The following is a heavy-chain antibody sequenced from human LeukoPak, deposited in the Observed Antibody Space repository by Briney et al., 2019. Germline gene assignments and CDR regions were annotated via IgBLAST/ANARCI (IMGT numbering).Heavy chain of an antibody. D-gene: IGHD6-6*01. Sequence: GGSLRLSCAASGFTFSSYAMSWVRQAPGKGLEWVSTISGSGGSTYYADSVKGRFTISRDNSKNTLYLQMNSLRAEDTAVYYCANLSNSSSSWFDYWGQGTLVTVSS. J-gene: IGHJ4*02. V-gene: IGHV3-23*01. CDR3: ANLSNSSSSWFDY. CDR2: ISGSGGST. CDR1: GFTFSSYA.